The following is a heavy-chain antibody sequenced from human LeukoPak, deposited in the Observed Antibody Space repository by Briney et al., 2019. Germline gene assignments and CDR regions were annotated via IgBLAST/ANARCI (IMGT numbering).Heavy chain of an antibody. V-gene: IGHV3-33*01. CDR2: IWYDGSNK. CDR3: DREETVAGTKIDY. D-gene: IGHD6-19*01. J-gene: IGHJ4*02. Sequence: PGGSLRHSCAASGFTLTVYSIQWVRQAPGKGLEWVAVIWYDGSNKYYADSVKGRFTISRDNSKNTLYLQMNSLGAEDTAVYYFDREETVAGTKIDYWGQGTLVTVSS. CDR1: GFTLTVYS.